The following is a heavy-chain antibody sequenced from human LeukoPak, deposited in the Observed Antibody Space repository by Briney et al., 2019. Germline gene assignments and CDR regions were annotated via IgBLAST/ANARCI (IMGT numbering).Heavy chain of an antibody. CDR2: FYYSGIT. V-gene: IGHV4-59*01. CDR1: GSSISSNY. J-gene: IGHJ3*02. D-gene: IGHD2-2*01. CDR3: AREVVVPAAPPRAFDI. Sequence: PSETRSLTCTVSGSSISSNYWSWTRQPPGKGLKWSGYFYYSGITNYNPSLKSRVTISVDTSKTQFSLNMSAVTAADTAVYYCAREVVVPAAPPRAFDIWGQGTMVTVSS.